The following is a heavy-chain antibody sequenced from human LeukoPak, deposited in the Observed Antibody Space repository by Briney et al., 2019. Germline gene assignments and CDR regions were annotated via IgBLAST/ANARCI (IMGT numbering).Heavy chain of an antibody. J-gene: IGHJ2*01. CDR3: ARGERSLVAAQCDL. Sequence: PSETLSLTCAVHGGSFCGYYWSWIRQPPGKGLEWIGEINHSGSTNYNPSLKSRVTISVDTSKNQFSLKLSSVTAADTAVYYCARGERSLVAAQCDLWGRGTLVTVSS. D-gene: IGHD2-15*01. CDR2: INHSGST. V-gene: IGHV4-34*01. CDR1: GGSFCGYY.